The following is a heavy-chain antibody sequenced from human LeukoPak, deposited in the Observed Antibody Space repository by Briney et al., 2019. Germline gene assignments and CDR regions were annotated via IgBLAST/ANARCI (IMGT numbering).Heavy chain of an antibody. V-gene: IGHV3-23*01. Sequence: GGSLRLSCAASGFTFGGYTMSWVRQAPGKGLEWVSGTSVSGDYTYYADSVKGRFTISRDNSKDTLYLQMNSLRAEDTAIYYCAKGATAAAAGGYFDSWGQGTLVTVSS. D-gene: IGHD6-13*01. J-gene: IGHJ4*02. CDR3: AKGATAAAAGGYFDS. CDR1: GFTFGGYT. CDR2: TSVSGDYT.